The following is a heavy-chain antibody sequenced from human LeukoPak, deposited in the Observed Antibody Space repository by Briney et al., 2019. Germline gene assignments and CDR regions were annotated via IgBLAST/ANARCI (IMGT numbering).Heavy chain of an antibody. CDR1: GYTFTGYY. D-gene: IGHD3-22*01. V-gene: IGHV1-2*02. Sequence: ASVKVSCKASGYTFTGYYMHWVRQAPGQGLEWMGWINPNSGGTNYAQKFKGRVTMTRDTSISTAYMELSRLRSDDTAVYYCACSGYYDSSGYYSAEYFQHWGQGTLVTVSS. CDR2: INPNSGGT. CDR3: ACSGYYDSSGYYSAEYFQH. J-gene: IGHJ1*01.